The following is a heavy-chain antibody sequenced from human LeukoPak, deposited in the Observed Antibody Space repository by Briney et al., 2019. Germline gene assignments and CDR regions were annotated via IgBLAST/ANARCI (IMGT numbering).Heavy chain of an antibody. CDR2: IYTSGST. CDR3: ARENIVATNWFDP. V-gene: IGHV4-4*07. J-gene: IGHJ5*02. Sequence: PSETLSLTCAVYGGSFSGYYWSWIRQPAGKGLEWIGRIYTSGSTNYNPSLKSRVTISVDTSKNQFSLKLSSVTAADTAVYYCARENIVATNWFDPWGQGTLVTVSS. CDR1: GGSFSGYY. D-gene: IGHD5-12*01.